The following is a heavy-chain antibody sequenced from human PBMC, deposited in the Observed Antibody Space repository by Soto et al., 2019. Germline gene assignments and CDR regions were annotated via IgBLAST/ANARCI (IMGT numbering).Heavy chain of an antibody. J-gene: IGHJ4*02. V-gene: IGHV1-69*13. CDR3: AILRRRITMIG. CDR2: IIPIFGTA. CDR1: GGTFSSYA. D-gene: IGHD3-22*01. Sequence: SVKVPCKASGGTFSSYAISWVRQAPGQGLEWMGGIIPIFGTANYARKFQGRVTITADESTSTAYMELSSLRSEDTAVYYCAILRRRITMIGWGQGTLVTVSS.